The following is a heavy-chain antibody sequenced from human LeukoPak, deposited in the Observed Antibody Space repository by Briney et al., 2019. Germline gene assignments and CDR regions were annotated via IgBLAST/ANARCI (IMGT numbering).Heavy chain of an antibody. CDR2: ISYDGSNK. CDR3: AKCDSGDYGRYFDL. V-gene: IGHV3-30*18. Sequence: GGSLRLSCAAPGFTFSHYGMHWVRQAPGKGLEWVAVISYDGSNKHYVDSVKGRFTISRDNSKNTLYLQMNSLRAEDTAVYYCAKCDSGDYGRYFDLWGRGTLVTVSS. CDR1: GFTFSHYG. D-gene: IGHD4-17*01. J-gene: IGHJ2*01.